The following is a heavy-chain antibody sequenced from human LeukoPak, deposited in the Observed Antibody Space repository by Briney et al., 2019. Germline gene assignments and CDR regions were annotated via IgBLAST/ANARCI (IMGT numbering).Heavy chain of an antibody. J-gene: IGHJ6*03. CDR2: INPHSGVT. Sequence: GASVKVSCKASGFTFSGYYIHWVRQAPGQGLEWMGYINPHSGVTSFPQKFQGRVTLSTDTSISAAYMELSRLRSDDTAVYYCARDRSITMVRGVTNYYMDVWSKGTTVTVSS. D-gene: IGHD3-10*01. CDR1: GFTFSGYY. CDR3: ARDRSITMVRGVTNYYMDV. V-gene: IGHV1-2*02.